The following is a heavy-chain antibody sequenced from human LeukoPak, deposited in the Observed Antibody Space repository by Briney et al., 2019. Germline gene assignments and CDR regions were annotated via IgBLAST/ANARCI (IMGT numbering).Heavy chain of an antibody. J-gene: IGHJ4*02. CDR1: GYKFPRYY. CDR3: ARAFHAGPYSRSAVDC. V-gene: IGHV1-46*01. CDR2: INPSGGST. Sequence: AEPVSYKPSGYKFPRYYMQWLRQAPGQGREWMGIINPSGGSTSYEQKFQGRVTMTGDMSTSTVYMELSSLRSEDTAVYYCARAFHAGPYSRSAVDCWGQGVLVTVSS. D-gene: IGHD6-13*01.